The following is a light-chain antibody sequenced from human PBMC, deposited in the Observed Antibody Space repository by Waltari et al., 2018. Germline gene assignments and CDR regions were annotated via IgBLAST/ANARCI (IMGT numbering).Light chain of an antibody. CDR3: QQYYSIPQT. V-gene: IGKV4-1*01. CDR2: LAS. CDR1: QSVLYSSNNKNY. Sequence: DIVMTQSPDSLAVSLGARVTNNCKSRQSVLYSSNNKNYLAWYQQRPGQPPKLLIYLASTRESGVPDRFSGSGSGTDFALTISSLHAEDVAVYYCQQYYSIPQTFGQGTKLEIK. J-gene: IGKJ2*01.